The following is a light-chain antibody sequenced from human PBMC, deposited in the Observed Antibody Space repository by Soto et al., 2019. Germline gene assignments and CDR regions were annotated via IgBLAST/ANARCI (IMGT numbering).Light chain of an antibody. CDR1: QSVSSY. V-gene: IGKV3-11*01. Sequence: EIVLTQSPATLSLSPGERATLSCRASQSVSSYLAWYQQKPGQAPRLLTYDASNRATGIPARFSGSGSGTDFTLTISSLEPEDFAVYYCQRRSNWFTFGGGTKVEIK. CDR2: DAS. CDR3: QRRSNWFT. J-gene: IGKJ4*01.